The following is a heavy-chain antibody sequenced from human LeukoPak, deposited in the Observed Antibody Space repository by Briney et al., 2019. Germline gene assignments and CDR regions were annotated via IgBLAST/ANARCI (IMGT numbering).Heavy chain of an antibody. CDR2: INPNSGDT. CDR3: AKKPLEEYFDY. Sequence: ASVKVSCKASGYTLTGYYMHWLRQAPGQGLEWMGWINPNSGDTNYAQKFQGRVTMTRDTSISTAYMELSRLTSDDTAVYYCAKKPLEEYFDYRGQGTLVTGSS. J-gene: IGHJ4*02. V-gene: IGHV1-2*02. CDR1: GYTLTGYY.